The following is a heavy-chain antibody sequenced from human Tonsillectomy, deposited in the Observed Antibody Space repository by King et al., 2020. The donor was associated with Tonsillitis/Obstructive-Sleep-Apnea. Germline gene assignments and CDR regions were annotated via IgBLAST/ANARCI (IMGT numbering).Heavy chain of an antibody. CDR2: VNHIGST. D-gene: IGHD3-10*01. CDR1: GGSFSGYY. CDR3: ARALGRVSYSPFGS. J-gene: IGHJ5*02. V-gene: IGHV4-34*01. Sequence: VQLQQWGAGLLKPSETLSLTCGVSGGSFSGYYWSWIRQPPGKGLEWIGEVNHIGSTNYNSSLKSRVTISVDTSKDQFSLTLSSVTAADTAVYYFARALGRVSYSPFGSWGQGTQVTVSS.